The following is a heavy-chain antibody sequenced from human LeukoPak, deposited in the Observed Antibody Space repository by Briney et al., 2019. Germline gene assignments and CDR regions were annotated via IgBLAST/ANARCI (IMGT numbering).Heavy chain of an antibody. CDR1: GFTFSSYS. V-gene: IGHV3-21*01. J-gene: IGHJ4*02. D-gene: IGHD5-24*01. CDR3: ARLRDGYTDFDY. CDR2: ISGTSIYI. Sequence: XGSLRLSCAASGFTFSSYSMNWVRQAPGKGLEWASSISGTSIYIYYADSVRGRFTISRDTARNSLYLQINSLRAEDTAVYYCARLRDGYTDFDYWGQGTLVTVSS.